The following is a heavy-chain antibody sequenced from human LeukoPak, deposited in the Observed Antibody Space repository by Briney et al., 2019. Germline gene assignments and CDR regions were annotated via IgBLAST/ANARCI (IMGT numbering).Heavy chain of an antibody. CDR2: ISSTGNTI. J-gene: IGHJ4*02. CDR3: TRAQQWGDY. CDR1: GFTFSNFA. Sequence: GGSLRLSCAASGFTFSNFAMSWVRQAPGKGLEWVSYISSTGNTIYYADSVKGRFTISRDNAKNSLYLQMNSLKDDDTAVYYCTRAQQWGDYWGQGTLVTVSS. D-gene: IGHD3-16*01. V-gene: IGHV3-48*02.